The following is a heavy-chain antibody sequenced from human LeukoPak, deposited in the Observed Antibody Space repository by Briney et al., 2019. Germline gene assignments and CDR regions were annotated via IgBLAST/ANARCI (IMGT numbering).Heavy chain of an antibody. CDR3: AREENVSGYSDAFDM. D-gene: IGHD3-22*01. Sequence: PSETLSLTCALYYGSFSGYYWSWIRQPAGKGLEWIGRIYSSGSTNYNPSLKSRVTMSEDTSKNQFSLKLSSVTAADTAVYYCAREENVSGYSDAFDMWGQGTMVTVSS. J-gene: IGHJ3*02. V-gene: IGHV4-4*07. CDR1: YGSFSGYY. CDR2: IYSSGST.